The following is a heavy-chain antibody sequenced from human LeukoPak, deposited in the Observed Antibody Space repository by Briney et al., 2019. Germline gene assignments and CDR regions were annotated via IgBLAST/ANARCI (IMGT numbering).Heavy chain of an antibody. V-gene: IGHV3-30*02. CDR3: AKDIGSYYDY. J-gene: IGHJ4*02. D-gene: IGHD3-10*01. CDR2: IQYDGSKK. Sequence: GGSLRLSCVASGFSFSNYGMHWVRQAPGKGLEWVTFIQYDGSKKYYADSVKGRFTISRDNSKNTLYLEMNSLRAEDTAVYYCAKDIGSYYDYWGQGILVTVSS. CDR1: GFSFSNYG.